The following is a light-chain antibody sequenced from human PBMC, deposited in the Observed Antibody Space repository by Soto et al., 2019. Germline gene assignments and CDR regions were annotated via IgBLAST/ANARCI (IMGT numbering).Light chain of an antibody. J-gene: IGKJ4*01. CDR2: AAS. CDR1: QSVSRN. V-gene: IGKV3D-15*01. CDR3: QQYNNWPRT. Sequence: EIVMTQSPATLSVSPGERATLSCRASQSVSRNLAWYQQKPGQAPRLLIYAASTRANGVPARFSGSGSGTEFTLTISSLQSEDFAVYYCQQYNNWPRTFGPGTKVEI.